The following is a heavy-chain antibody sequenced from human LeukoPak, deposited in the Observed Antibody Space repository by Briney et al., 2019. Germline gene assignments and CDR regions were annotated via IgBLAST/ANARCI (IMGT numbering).Heavy chain of an antibody. J-gene: IGHJ4*02. V-gene: IGHV3-15*01. Sequence: GGSLRLSCAASGFTFTNAWMSWVRQAPGKGLEWVGRIKSKTDGGTTDYAAPVKGRFTISRGDSKNTLYLQMNSLKTEDTAVYYCARESDQYSSGWYVLSTLAYWGQGTLVTVSS. CDR3: ARESDQYSSGWYVLSTLAY. CDR2: IKSKTDGGTT. CDR1: GFTFTNAW. D-gene: IGHD6-19*01.